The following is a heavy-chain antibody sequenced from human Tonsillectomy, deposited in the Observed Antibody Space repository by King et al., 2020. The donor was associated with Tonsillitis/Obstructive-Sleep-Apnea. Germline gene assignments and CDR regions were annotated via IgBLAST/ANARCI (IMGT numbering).Heavy chain of an antibody. Sequence: LQLQESGPGLVKPSETLSLTCTVSGGSISSSSYYWGWIRQPPGKGQEWIGSIYYSGSTYYNPSLKSRVTISVDTSKNQFSLKLSSVTAADTAVYYCARSDIVVVPAATRRPWFDPWGQGTLVTVSS. CDR3: ARSDIVVVPAATRRPWFDP. CDR2: IYYSGST. CDR1: GGSISSSSYY. J-gene: IGHJ5*02. V-gene: IGHV4-39*01. D-gene: IGHD2-2*01.